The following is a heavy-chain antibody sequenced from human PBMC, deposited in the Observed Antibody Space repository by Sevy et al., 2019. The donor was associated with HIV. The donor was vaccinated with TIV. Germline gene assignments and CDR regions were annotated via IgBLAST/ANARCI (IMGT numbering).Heavy chain of an antibody. Sequence: GGSLRLSCAASGFTFSSYTMNWVRQAPGKGLEWVSSIISSSNSIYYADSVKGRFTISRDNAKNSLYLQMNSLRAEDTAVYHCARDKVEVVPVDYYYGMDVWGQGTTVTVSS. J-gene: IGHJ6*02. CDR2: IISSSNSI. D-gene: IGHD2-2*01. V-gene: IGHV3-21*01. CDR3: ARDKVEVVPVDYYYGMDV. CDR1: GFTFSSYT.